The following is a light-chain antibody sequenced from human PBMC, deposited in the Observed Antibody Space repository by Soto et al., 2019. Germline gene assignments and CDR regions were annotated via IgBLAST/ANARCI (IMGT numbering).Light chain of an antibody. J-gene: IGLJ1*01. Sequence: QSALTQPASVSGSPGQSITISCTGTSSDVGGYNYVSWYQQHPGKAPKLMIYDVSNRPSGVSNRFSDSKSGNTASLTISGLQAEDEADYYCSSYTSSSTTVFGTGTKLTVL. CDR2: DVS. CDR1: SSDVGGYNY. CDR3: SSYTSSSTTV. V-gene: IGLV2-14*01.